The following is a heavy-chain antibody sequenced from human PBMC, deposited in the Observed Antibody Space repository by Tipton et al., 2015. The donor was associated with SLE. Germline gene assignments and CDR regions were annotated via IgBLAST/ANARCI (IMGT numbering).Heavy chain of an antibody. J-gene: IGHJ4*02. D-gene: IGHD6-19*01. CDR1: GYSISSGYY. V-gene: IGHV4-38-2*02. CDR3: ARQDSSGPDY. CDR2: IYYSGST. Sequence: LRLSCTVSGYSISSGYYWGWIRQPPGKGLEWIGSIYYSGSTYYNPSLKSRVTISVDTSKNQFSLKLSSVTAADTAVYYCARQDSSGPDYWGQGTLVTVSS.